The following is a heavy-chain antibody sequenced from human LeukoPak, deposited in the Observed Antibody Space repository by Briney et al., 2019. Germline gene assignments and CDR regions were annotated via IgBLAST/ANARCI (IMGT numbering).Heavy chain of an antibody. CDR3: VNPYYYDSNGYLSEFDY. D-gene: IGHD3-22*01. CDR2: ITDTGGNT. V-gene: IGHV3-23*01. J-gene: IGHJ4*02. CDR1: GFTFGSYA. Sequence: GGSLRLSCAASGFTFGSYAMSWVRQAPGKGLEWVSAITDTGGNTYYADSVKGRFTISRDNSKNTLFLQMNSLRAEDTAVYYCVNPYYYDSNGYLSEFDYWGREPWSPSPQ.